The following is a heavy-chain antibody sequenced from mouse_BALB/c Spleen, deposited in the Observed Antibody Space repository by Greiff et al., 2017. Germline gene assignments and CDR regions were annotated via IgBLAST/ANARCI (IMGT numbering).Heavy chain of an antibody. Sequence: EVKLMESGPGLVKPSQSLSLTCSVTGYSITSGYYWNWIRQFPGNKLEWMGYISYDGSNNYNPSLKNRISITRDTSKNQFFLKLNSVTTEDTATYYCARESPLSDYDFPWFAYWGQGTLVTVSA. V-gene: IGHV3-6*02. CDR3: ARESPLSDYDFPWFAY. D-gene: IGHD2-4*01. CDR1: GYSITSGYY. J-gene: IGHJ3*01. CDR2: ISYDGSN.